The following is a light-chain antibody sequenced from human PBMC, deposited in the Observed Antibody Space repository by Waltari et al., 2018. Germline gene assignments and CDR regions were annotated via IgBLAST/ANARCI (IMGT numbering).Light chain of an antibody. Sequence: QSPLTQPASVSGSPGQSITISCPGTSGDVGTYNLVSWYQQRPGKPPKLMIYEDNKRPSGISNRFSGSKSGNTASLTISGLQAADEAEYYCCSDAGRNTFFFGGGTKLTVL. CDR2: EDN. CDR3: CSDAGRNTFF. J-gene: IGLJ2*01. CDR1: SGDVGTYNL. V-gene: IGLV2-23*02.